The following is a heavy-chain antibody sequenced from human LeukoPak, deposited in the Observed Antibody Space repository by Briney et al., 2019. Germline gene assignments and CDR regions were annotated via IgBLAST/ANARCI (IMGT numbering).Heavy chain of an antibody. V-gene: IGHV5-51*01. J-gene: IGHJ4*02. Sequence: GESLKISCKASGYGFTSSAIAWVRQMPGKGLEWMGIIYPYDSDTRYSPSFQGQVTISADRSISTAYLQWSSLKASDTAIYYGARQYYSSGSCDFWGQGTLVTVSS. CDR2: IYPYDSDT. D-gene: IGHD6-19*01. CDR1: GYGFTSSA. CDR3: ARQYYSSGSCDF.